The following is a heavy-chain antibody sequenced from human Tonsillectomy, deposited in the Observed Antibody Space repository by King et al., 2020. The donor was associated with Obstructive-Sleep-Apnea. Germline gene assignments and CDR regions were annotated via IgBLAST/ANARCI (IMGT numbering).Heavy chain of an antibody. Sequence: VQLVESGGGLVQPGGSLRLSCAASGFTFSSYAMSWVRQAPGKGLEWVSAISGSGGSTYYADSVKGRFTISRDNSKNTLYLQMNSLRAEDTAVYYCASEKRYYDRSGYYHRLFDYWGQGTLVTVSS. CDR1: GFTFSSYA. V-gene: IGHV3-23*04. CDR2: ISGSGGST. CDR3: ASEKRYYDRSGYYHRLFDY. J-gene: IGHJ4*02. D-gene: IGHD3-22*01.